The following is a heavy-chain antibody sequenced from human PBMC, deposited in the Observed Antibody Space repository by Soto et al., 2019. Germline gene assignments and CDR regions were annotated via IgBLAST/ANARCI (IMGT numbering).Heavy chain of an antibody. CDR2: IYYSGST. V-gene: IGHV4-59*01. Sequence: ASETLPPTPTGSGGFLSPYHWSLIRLPPGKGLEWIGYIYYSGSTNYNPSLKSRVTISVDTSKNQFSLKLSSVTAADTAVYYCARSYGDYRYDFDYWGQGTLVTV. CDR1: GGFLSPYH. CDR3: ARSYGDYRYDFDY. D-gene: IGHD4-17*01. J-gene: IGHJ4*02.